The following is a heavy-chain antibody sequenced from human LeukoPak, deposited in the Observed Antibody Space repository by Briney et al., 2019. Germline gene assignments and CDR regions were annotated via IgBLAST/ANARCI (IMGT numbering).Heavy chain of an antibody. J-gene: IGHJ4*02. CDR3: ARDPYDYGDHHTYFDY. CDR2: ISAYNGNT. D-gene: IGHD4-17*01. CDR1: GYTFTSYG. V-gene: IGHV1-18*01. Sequence: ASVKVSCKASGYTFTSYGISWVRQAPGQGLEWMGWISAYNGNTNYAQKLQGRVTMTTDTSTSTAYMELRSLSSDDTAVYYCARDPYDYGDHHTYFDYWGQGTLVTVSS.